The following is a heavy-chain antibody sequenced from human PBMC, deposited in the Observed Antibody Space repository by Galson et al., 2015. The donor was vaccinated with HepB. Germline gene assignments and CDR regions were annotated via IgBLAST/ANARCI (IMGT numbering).Heavy chain of an antibody. D-gene: IGHD3-22*01. Sequence: SVKVSCKASGGTFSSYAISWVRQAPRQGLEWMGGIIPIFGTANYAQKFQGRVTITADKSTSTAYMELSSLRSEDTAVYYCASSRGRTYYYDSSGYKLWGQGTLVTVSS. V-gene: IGHV1-69*06. CDR2: IIPIFGTA. CDR1: GGTFSSYA. J-gene: IGHJ4*02. CDR3: ASSRGRTYYYDSSGYKL.